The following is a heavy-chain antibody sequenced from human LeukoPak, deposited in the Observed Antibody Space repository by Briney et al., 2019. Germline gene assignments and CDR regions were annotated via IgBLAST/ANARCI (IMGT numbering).Heavy chain of an antibody. Sequence: PEGSLRLSCAASGFTVSSNYMSWVRQAPGKGLEWVSVIYSGGSTYYADSVKGRFTISRDNSKNTLYLQMNSLSAEDTAVYYCAKDQSSSGWYIDYWGQGTLVTVSS. J-gene: IGHJ4*02. CDR1: GFTVSSNY. CDR2: IYSGGST. D-gene: IGHD6-19*01. CDR3: AKDQSSSGWYIDY. V-gene: IGHV3-53*01.